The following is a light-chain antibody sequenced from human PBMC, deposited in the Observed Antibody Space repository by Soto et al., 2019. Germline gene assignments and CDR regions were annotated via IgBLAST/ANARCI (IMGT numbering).Light chain of an antibody. CDR1: SSDVGSYNL. V-gene: IGLV2-23*01. CDR2: EGS. CDR3: CSYAHSNTLV. Sequence: QSALTQPASVSGSPGQSITISCTGTSSDVGSYNLVSWFQQHPGKAPKLMIYEGSKRPSGVSNRFSGSKSGNTASLTISGLQAEDEADYYCCSYAHSNTLVFGGGTKLTVL. J-gene: IGLJ2*01.